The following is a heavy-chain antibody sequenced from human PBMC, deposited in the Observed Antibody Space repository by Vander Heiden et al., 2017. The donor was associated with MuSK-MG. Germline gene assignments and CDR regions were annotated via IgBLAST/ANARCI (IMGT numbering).Heavy chain of an antibody. CDR2: IYPGDSDT. J-gene: IGHJ3*02. CDR1: GYSFTSYW. V-gene: IGHV5-51*01. Sequence: EVQLVQTGAEVKKPGESLKISCKGSGYSFTSYWLGWVRQMPGKGLEWMGIIYPGDSDTRYSPSFQGQVTISADKSISTAYLQWSSLKASDTAMYYCARHGREMATNGAFDIWGQGTMVTVSS. CDR3: ARHGREMATNGAFDI. D-gene: IGHD5-12*01.